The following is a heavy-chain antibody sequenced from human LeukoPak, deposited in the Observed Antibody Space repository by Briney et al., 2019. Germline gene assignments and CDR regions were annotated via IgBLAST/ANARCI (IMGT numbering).Heavy chain of an antibody. CDR3: AREAISRGVDY. CDR2: IYHSGST. Sequence: SETLSLTCTVSGGSISSGGYYWSWIRQPPGKGLEWIGYIYHSGSTYYNPSLKSRVTISVDRSKNQFSLKLSSVTAADTAVYYCAREAISRGVDYWGQGTLVTVSS. V-gene: IGHV4-30-2*01. D-gene: IGHD3-10*01. J-gene: IGHJ4*02. CDR1: GGSISSGGYY.